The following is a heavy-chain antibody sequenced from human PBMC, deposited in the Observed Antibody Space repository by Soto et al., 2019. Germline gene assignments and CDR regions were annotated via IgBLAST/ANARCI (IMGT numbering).Heavy chain of an antibody. CDR3: ARDKREVISWYNWFDP. J-gene: IGHJ5*02. CDR1: GGSVSSGSYY. V-gene: IGHV4-61*01. Sequence: QVQLQESGPGLVKPSETLSLTCTVSGGSVSSGSYYWSWIRQPPGKGLEWIGYIYYSGSTNYNPSLKSRVTISVDESKNQFSLKLSSVTAADTAVYYCARDKREVISWYNWFDPWGQGTLVTVSS. CDR2: IYYSGST. D-gene: IGHD6-13*01.